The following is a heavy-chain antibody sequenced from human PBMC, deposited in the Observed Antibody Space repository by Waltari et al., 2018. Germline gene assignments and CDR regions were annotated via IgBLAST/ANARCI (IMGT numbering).Heavy chain of an antibody. Sequence: VQLQESGPGLAKPSETWSPSCTVSGGSISSSSWTGIQQPPGKGLEWIGYIYYSGSTNYNPSLKSRVTISVDTSKNQFSLKLSSVTAADTAVYYCARVGYYYGMDVWGQGTTVTVSS. CDR3: ARVGYYYGMDV. J-gene: IGHJ6*02. CDR2: IYYSGST. CDR1: GGSISSSS. V-gene: IGHV4-59*01.